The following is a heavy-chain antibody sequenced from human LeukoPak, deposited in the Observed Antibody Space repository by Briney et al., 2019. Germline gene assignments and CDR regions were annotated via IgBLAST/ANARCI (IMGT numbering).Heavy chain of an antibody. CDR3: ASDDGDFDLH. D-gene: IGHD4-17*01. CDR1: GFTFTSYR. Sequence: GGSLRLSCEASGFTFTSYRMIWVRQAPEKGLEWVSSISSSSRYISYADSVKGRFTISRDNAKNSLYLQMNRLRAEDTGVYYGASDDGDFDLHWGQGTLVTVSS. V-gene: IGHV3-21*01. J-gene: IGHJ4*02. CDR2: ISSSSRYI.